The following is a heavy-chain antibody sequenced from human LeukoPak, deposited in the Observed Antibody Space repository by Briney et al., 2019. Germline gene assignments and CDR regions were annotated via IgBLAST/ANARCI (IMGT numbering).Heavy chain of an antibody. J-gene: IGHJ5*02. CDR2: IYHSGTI. D-gene: IGHD2-15*01. CDR1: GGSVSSGFDY. CDR3: AREGECSGGSCYSYGWFDP. V-gene: IGHV4-61*01. Sequence: SETLSLTCNVSGGSVSSGFDYWSWIRQPPWKGLEWLGNIYHSGTIHNNPSLKSRVSISVDTSKKQFSLKLSSVTAADTAVYYCAREGECSGGSCYSYGWFDPWGQGTLVIVSS.